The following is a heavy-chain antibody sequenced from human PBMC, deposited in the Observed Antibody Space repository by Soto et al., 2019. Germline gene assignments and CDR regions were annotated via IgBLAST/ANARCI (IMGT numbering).Heavy chain of an antibody. Sequence: SVKVSCKASGGTFSSYAISWVLQAPGQGLEWMGGIIPIFGTANYAQKFQGRVTITADKSTSTAYMELSSLRSEDTAVYYCARGSLTIFGVVTRYNWFDPWGQGTLVTVSS. V-gene: IGHV1-69*06. J-gene: IGHJ5*02. CDR3: ARGSLTIFGVVTRYNWFDP. D-gene: IGHD3-3*01. CDR1: GGTFSSYA. CDR2: IIPIFGTA.